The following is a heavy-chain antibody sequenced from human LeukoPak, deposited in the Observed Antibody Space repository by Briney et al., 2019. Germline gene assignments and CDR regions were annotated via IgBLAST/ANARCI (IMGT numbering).Heavy chain of an antibody. J-gene: IGHJ3*01. CDR1: GGSISRHY. CDR3: ARLLDNDNSGDPDTFDV. CDR2: IYYTGRT. D-gene: IGHD3-22*01. Sequence: SETLSLTCGVSGGSISRHYWSRIRRPPGKGLEWIGFIYYTGRTRYNPSLQSRVTISVGTSENKFSLKLTSVTAADTAVYYCARLLDNDNSGDPDTFDVWGQGTVVTVSS. V-gene: IGHV4-59*11.